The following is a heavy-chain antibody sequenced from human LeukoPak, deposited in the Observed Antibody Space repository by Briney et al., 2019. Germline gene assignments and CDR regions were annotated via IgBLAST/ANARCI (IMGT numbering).Heavy chain of an antibody. V-gene: IGHV4-59*01. CDR1: GGSIYGYY. D-gene: IGHD3-10*01. J-gene: IGHJ6*02. Sequence: SETLSLTCTVSGGSIYGYYWSWIRQPPGKGLEWIGYIYDTGSTNYNPSLKSRVTISVDTSKNQLSLKLSSVTAADTAVYYCARRWVRGVKSYYYYGMDVWGQGTTVTVSS. CDR2: IYDTGST. CDR3: ARRWVRGVKSYYYYGMDV.